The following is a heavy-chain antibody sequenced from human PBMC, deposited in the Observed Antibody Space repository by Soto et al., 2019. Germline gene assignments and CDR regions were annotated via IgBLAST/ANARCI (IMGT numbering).Heavy chain of an antibody. CDR2: ISGSGGST. CDR1: GFTFSSYA. CDR3: AKTRITIFGVVKHFDY. J-gene: IGHJ4*02. D-gene: IGHD3-3*01. V-gene: IGHV3-23*01. Sequence: GGSLRLSCAASGFTFSSYAMSWVRQAPGKGLEWVSAISGSGGSTYYADSVKGRFTISRDNSKTTLYLQMNSLRAEDTAVYYCAKTRITIFGVVKHFDYWGQGTLVTVSS.